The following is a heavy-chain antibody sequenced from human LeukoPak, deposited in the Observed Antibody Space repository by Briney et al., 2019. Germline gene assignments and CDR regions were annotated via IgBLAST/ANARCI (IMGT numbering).Heavy chain of an antibody. CDR3: AKSRWYYYDSSGYYFDY. D-gene: IGHD3-22*01. CDR1: GFTFSSYS. Sequence: PGGSLRLSCAASGFTFSSYSMNWVRQAPGKGLEWVSAISGSGGSTYYADSVKGRFTISRDNSKNTLYLQMNSLRAEDTAVYYCAKSRWYYYDSSGYYFDYWGQGTLVTVSS. V-gene: IGHV3-23*01. J-gene: IGHJ4*02. CDR2: ISGSGGST.